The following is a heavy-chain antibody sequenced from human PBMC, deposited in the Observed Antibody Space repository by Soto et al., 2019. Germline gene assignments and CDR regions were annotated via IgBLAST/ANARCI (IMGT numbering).Heavy chain of an antibody. D-gene: IGHD1-1*01. J-gene: IGHJ6*02. CDR1: GFTFSDYY. V-gene: IGHV3-11*01. CDR3: ARDQGTARLNYYYYYGMDV. Sequence: PGGSLRLSCAASGFTFSDYYMSWIRQAPGKGLEWVSYISSSGSTIYYADSVKSRFTISRDNAKNSLYLQMNSLRAEDTAVYYCARDQGTARLNYYYYYGMDVWGQGTTVTV. CDR2: ISSSGSTI.